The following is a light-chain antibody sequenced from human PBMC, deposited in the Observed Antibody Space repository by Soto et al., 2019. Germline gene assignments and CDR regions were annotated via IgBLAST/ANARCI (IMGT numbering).Light chain of an antibody. CDR2: GAS. Sequence: EVVMTQSPATLSWSPVDTATLSCRASQSISSSLAWYQQKPGQAPSLLIHGASNRASGIPDRFSGSGSGTDFTLTISRLEPEDFAVYYCRQYGSSPRTFGQGTKVDI. CDR3: RQYGSSPRT. V-gene: IGKV3-20*01. CDR1: QSISSS. J-gene: IGKJ1*01.